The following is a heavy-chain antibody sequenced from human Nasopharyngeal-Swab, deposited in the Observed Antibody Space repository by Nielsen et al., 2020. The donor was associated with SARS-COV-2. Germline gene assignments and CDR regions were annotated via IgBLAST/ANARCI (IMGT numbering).Heavy chain of an antibody. D-gene: IGHD2/OR15-2a*01. CDR1: GFTFSSYW. CDR3: ARGCSSTTCYVSG. V-gene: IGHV3-21*01. Sequence: GESLKISCAASGFTFSSYWMNWVRQAPGKGLEWVSSISGTSSYIYYADSVKGRFTISRDNAKNSLYLQMNSLRVEDTAVYYCARGCSSTTCYVSGWGQGTLVTVSS. J-gene: IGHJ4*02. CDR2: ISGTSSYI.